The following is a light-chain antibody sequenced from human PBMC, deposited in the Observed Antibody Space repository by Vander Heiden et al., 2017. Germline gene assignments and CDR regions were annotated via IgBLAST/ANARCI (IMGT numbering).Light chain of an antibody. J-gene: IGKJ2*01. CDR3: QQSVTTPYT. CDR2: GAS. Sequence: DIQMTQSPSSLSASVGDRVTITCRASQSISSYLNWYQQRPGKAPKLLIYGASILQSGVPSRFSGDGSGTDFALTISSLQPEDFATYYCQQSVTTPYTFGQGTKLEIK. CDR1: QSISSY. V-gene: IGKV1-39*01.